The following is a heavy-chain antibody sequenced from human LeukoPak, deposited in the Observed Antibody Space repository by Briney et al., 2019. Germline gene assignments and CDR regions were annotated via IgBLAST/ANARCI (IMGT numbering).Heavy chain of an antibody. D-gene: IGHD5-24*01. CDR3: ARGRDGYNSNYYYGMDV. V-gene: IGHV3-11*01. J-gene: IGHJ6*02. CDR1: GFTFSDYY. CDR2: ISSSGSTI. Sequence: GGSLRLSCAASGFTFSDYYMSWIRQAPGKGLEWVSYISSSGSTIYYADSVKGRFAISRDNAKNSLYLQMNSLRAEDTAVYYCARGRDGYNSNYYYGMDVWGQGTTVTVSS.